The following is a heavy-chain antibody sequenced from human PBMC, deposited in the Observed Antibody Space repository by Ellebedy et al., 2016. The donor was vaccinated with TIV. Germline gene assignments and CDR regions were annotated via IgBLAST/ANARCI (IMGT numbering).Heavy chain of an antibody. D-gene: IGHD3-10*01. Sequence: GGSLRLSCAASGFTFSSYWMSWVRQAPGKGLEWVANIKQDGSEKYYVDSVKGRFTISRDKSKNTLYVQMNSLRPEDTAVYYCAKDLRRMVRGVEAQGIFDYWGQGSLVTVTS. J-gene: IGHJ4*02. CDR3: AKDLRRMVRGVEAQGIFDY. CDR2: IKQDGSEK. V-gene: IGHV3-7*01. CDR1: GFTFSSYW.